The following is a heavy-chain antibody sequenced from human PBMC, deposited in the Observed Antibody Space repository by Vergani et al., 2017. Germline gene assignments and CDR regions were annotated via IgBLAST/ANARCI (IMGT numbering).Heavy chain of an antibody. V-gene: IGHV3-23*01. CDR1: GFTFSSYA. CDR3: ASSDARLERRDYYYYYMDV. J-gene: IGHJ6*03. D-gene: IGHD1-1*01. Sequence: EVQLLESGGGLVQPGGSLRLSCAASGFTFSSYAMSWVRQAPGKGLEWVSAISGRGGSTYYADSVKGRFTISRDNFKNTLYLQMNSLRAEDTAVYYCASSDARLERRDYYYYYMDVWGKGTTVTVSS. CDR2: ISGRGGST.